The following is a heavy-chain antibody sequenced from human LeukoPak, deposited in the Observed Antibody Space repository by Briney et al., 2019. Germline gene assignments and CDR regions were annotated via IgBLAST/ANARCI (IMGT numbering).Heavy chain of an antibody. CDR3: ARDPYSGTYGDTYYYYMDV. CDR2: ITSSSTYT. V-gene: IGHV3-21*01. CDR1: GFTFNSYG. D-gene: IGHD1-26*01. J-gene: IGHJ6*03. Sequence: GGSLRLSCAASGFTFNSYGMHWVRQTPGKGLEWVSSITSSSTYTFYADSVKGRFTISRDNARNSLYLQMNSLRAEDTAVYYCARDPYSGTYGDTYYYYMDVWGKGTTVTISS.